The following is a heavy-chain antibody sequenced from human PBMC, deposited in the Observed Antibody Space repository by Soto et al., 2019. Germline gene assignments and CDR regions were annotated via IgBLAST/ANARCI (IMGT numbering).Heavy chain of an antibody. J-gene: IGHJ6*02. D-gene: IGHD5-18*01. V-gene: IGHV4-59*01. CDR3: ARGGYSYGHTTYYYYGMDV. Sequence: SETLSLTCTVSGGSISSSYWSWIRQPPGKGLEWIGYIYYSGSTNYNPSLKSRVTISVDTSKNQFSLKLSSVTAADTAVYYCARGGYSYGHTTYYYYGMDVWGQGTTVTVSS. CDR2: IYYSGST. CDR1: GGSISSSY.